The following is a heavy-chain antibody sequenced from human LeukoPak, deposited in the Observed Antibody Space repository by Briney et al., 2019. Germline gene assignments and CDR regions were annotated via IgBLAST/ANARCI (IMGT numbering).Heavy chain of an antibody. D-gene: IGHD3-22*01. CDR1: GGTFSSYA. CDR3: ARLGVRTMTFDY. J-gene: IGHJ4*02. CDR2: IIPIFGTA. V-gene: IGHV1-69*05. Sequence: SVKVSCKASGGTFSSYAISWVRQAPGQGIEWVGRIIPIFGTANYAQKFQGRVTITTDESTSTAYMELSSLRSEDTAVYYCARLGVRTMTFDYWGQGTLVTVSS.